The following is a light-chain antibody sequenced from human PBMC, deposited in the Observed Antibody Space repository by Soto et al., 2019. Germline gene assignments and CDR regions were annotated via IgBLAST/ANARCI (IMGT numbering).Light chain of an antibody. CDR3: QQYVSWT. J-gene: IGKJ1*01. Sequence: VWTQSPGTLSVSPGERATLSCRASQTISSNYLAWYQQKPGQPPSLLIYGTSSRATGIPDRFSGSGSGTDFTITISRLEPEDSAIYYCQQYVSWTFGQGTKVEIK. V-gene: IGKV3-20*01. CDR2: GTS. CDR1: QTISSNY.